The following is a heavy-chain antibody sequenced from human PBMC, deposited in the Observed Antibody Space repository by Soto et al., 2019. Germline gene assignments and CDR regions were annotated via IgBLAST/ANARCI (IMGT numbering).Heavy chain of an antibody. Sequence: GEALKVSCERSGYSFTIYCLAWVRQMPGKGLEWMGIIYPADSDARYSPSFQGQVTFSADKSITTAYLQWSSLKASDTAMYYCARGNRAVHDYYHGLDVWGQGTTVT. CDR3: ARGNRAVHDYYHGLDV. CDR1: GYSFTIYC. V-gene: IGHV5-51*01. CDR2: IYPADSDA. J-gene: IGHJ6*02.